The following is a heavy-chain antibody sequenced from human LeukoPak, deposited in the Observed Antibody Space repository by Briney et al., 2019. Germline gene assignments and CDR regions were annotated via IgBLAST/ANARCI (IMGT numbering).Heavy chain of an antibody. D-gene: IGHD5-24*01. CDR2: IYYSGST. CDR3: ARDAEGRRWLQFGAFDI. Sequence: SETLSLTCTVSGGSISSYYWSWIRQPPGKGLEWIGYIYYSGSTNYNPSLKSRVTISVDTSKNQFSLKLTSVTAADTAVYYCARDAEGRRWLQFGAFDIWCQGTMVTVSS. CDR1: GGSISSYY. V-gene: IGHV4-59*01. J-gene: IGHJ3*02.